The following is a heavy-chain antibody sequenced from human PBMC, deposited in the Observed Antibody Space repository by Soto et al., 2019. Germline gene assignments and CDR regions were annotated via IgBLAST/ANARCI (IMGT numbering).Heavy chain of an antibody. J-gene: IGHJ4*02. CDR1: GFTFSSYG. Sequence: QVQLVESGGGVVQPGRSLRLSCAASGFTFSSYGMHWVRQAPGKGLEWVAVISYDGSVKYYAESVKGRFTISRDNSKNTLYLQEGGLRVEDMALYYCAGEVASGYWGQGPLVTVSP. V-gene: IGHV3-30*03. CDR2: ISYDGSVK. D-gene: IGHD2-21*01. CDR3: AGEVASGY.